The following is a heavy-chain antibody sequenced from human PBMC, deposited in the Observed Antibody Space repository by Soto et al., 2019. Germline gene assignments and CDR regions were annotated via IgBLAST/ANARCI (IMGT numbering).Heavy chain of an antibody. CDR2: ISSSSYYI. J-gene: IGHJ4*02. CDR3: ARERGSCTSSSCCGSPDY. D-gene: IGHD2-2*01. CDR1: GFTFSTYS. V-gene: IGHV3-21*01. Sequence: EVQLVESGGGLVKPGGSLRLSCAASGFTFSTYSMNWVRQAPGKGLEWVSSISSSSYYIYYADSVKGRFTISRDNAKNSLFLQMNSLRAEDTAVYYCARERGSCTSSSCCGSPDYWGQGTLVTVSS.